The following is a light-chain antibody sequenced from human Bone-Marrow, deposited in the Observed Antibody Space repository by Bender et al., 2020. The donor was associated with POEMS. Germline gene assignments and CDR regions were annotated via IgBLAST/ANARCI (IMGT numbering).Light chain of an antibody. J-gene: IGLJ2*01. CDR2: AVT. V-gene: IGLV2-14*02. CDR3: ASYTRGSTLVV. CDR1: SSDIGSYNL. Sequence: QSALTQPASVSGSPGQSISISCTGTSSDIGSYNLVSWYQQYPGKAPKLIIFAVTDRPSGVSDRFSGSKSGNTASLTISGLQAEDEANYYCASYTRGSTLVVFGGGTELTVL.